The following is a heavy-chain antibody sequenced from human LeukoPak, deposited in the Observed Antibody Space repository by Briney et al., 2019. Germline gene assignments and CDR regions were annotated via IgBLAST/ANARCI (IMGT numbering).Heavy chain of an antibody. V-gene: IGHV3-48*03. Sequence: GGSLRLSCAASGFTFSSYEMNWARQAPGKGLEWVSYISSSGNTIQYADSVKGRFTISRDNAKSSLYLQMNSLRAEDTAVYYCARATYNWNFQSDYWGQGTLVTVSS. CDR1: GFTFSSYE. CDR2: ISSSGNTI. D-gene: IGHD1-7*01. J-gene: IGHJ4*02. CDR3: ARATYNWNFQSDY.